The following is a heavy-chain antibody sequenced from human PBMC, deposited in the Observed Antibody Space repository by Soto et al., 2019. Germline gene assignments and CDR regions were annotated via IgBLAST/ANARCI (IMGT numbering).Heavy chain of an antibody. CDR1: GGSISSGGYS. CDR2: IYHSGST. V-gene: IGHV4-30-2*05. CDR3: ARDGSLGELSPYFDY. D-gene: IGHD3-16*02. Sequence: SETLSLTCAVSGGSISSGGYSWSWIRQPPGKGLEWIGYIYHSGSTYYNPSLKSRVTISVDTSKNQFSLKLSSVTAADTAVYYCARDGSLGELSPYFDYWGQGTLVTVSS. J-gene: IGHJ4*02.